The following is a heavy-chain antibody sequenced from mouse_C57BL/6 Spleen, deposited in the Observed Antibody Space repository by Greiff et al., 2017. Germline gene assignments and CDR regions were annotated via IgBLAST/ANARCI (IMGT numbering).Heavy chain of an antibody. CDR1: GYTFTSYW. V-gene: IGHV1-55*01. CDR3: TSWSDYVAWFAY. D-gene: IGHD2-13*01. CDR2: IYPGSGST. J-gene: IGHJ3*01. Sequence: QVHVKQPGAELVKPGASVKMSCKASGYTFTSYWITWVKQRPGQGLEWIGDIYPGSGSTNYNEKFKSKATLTVDTSSSTAYMQLSSLTSEDSAVYYCTSWSDYVAWFAYWGQGTLVTVSA.